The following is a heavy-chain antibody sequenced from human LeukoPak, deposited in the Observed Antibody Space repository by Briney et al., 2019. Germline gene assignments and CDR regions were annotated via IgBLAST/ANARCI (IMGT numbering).Heavy chain of an antibody. J-gene: IGHJ4*02. D-gene: IGHD3-22*01. CDR3: ARDISGYYYDNSLDY. V-gene: IGHV3-30*03. CDR1: GFTFRDAA. Sequence: PGGSLRLSCAASGFTFRDAAMTCVRQAPGKGLEWVAVISYDGSNKYYADSVKGRFTISRDSSKNTLDLQMNSLRIEDTAVYYCARDISGYYYDNSLDYWGQGILVIVSS. CDR2: ISYDGSNK.